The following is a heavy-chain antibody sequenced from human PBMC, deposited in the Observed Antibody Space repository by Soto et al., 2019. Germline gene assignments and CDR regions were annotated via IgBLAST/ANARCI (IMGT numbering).Heavy chain of an antibody. D-gene: IGHD2-15*01. CDR2: ISGSGGST. CDR3: AKWARVPKDIVVVVAALGGMDV. Sequence: PGGSLRLSCAASGFTFSSYAMSWVRQAPGKGLEWVSAISGSGGSTYYADSVKGRFTISRDNSKNTLYLQMNSLRAEDTAVYYCAKWARVPKDIVVVVAALGGMDVWGQGTTVTVSS. V-gene: IGHV3-23*01. CDR1: GFTFSSYA. J-gene: IGHJ6*02.